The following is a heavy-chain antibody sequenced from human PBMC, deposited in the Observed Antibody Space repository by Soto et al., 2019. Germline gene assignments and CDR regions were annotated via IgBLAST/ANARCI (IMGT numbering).Heavy chain of an antibody. CDR2: IWYDGSNK. D-gene: IGHD6-19*01. Sequence: GGSLRLSCAASGFTFSSYGMHWVRQAPGKGLEWVAVIWYDGSNKYYADSVKGRFTISRDNSKNTLYLQMNSLRAEDTAVYYCARGAQVGAGWYGGYWGQGTLVTVSS. CDR3: ARGAQVGAGWYGGY. V-gene: IGHV3-33*01. CDR1: GFTFSSYG. J-gene: IGHJ4*02.